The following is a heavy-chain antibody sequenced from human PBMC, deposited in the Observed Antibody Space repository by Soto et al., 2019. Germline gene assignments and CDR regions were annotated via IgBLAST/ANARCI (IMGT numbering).Heavy chain of an antibody. J-gene: IGHJ4*02. CDR1: VFSFSKYA. V-gene: IGHV3-23*01. CDR2: VTGSGDKS. Sequence: GGSLRLSCESSVFSFSKYAMSCVRHSPGKGLEWVSAVTGSGDKSYYADSVKGRFTISRDNSKNTLFLHMDSLGAEDTAIYYCAKKAGVRAGDPDSGGQGTQVTVS. D-gene: IGHD4-17*01. CDR3: AKKAGVRAGDPDS.